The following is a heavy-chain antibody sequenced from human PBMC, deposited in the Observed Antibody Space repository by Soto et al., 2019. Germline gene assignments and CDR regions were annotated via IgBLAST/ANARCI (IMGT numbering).Heavy chain of an antibody. CDR1: EFTFSNAW. J-gene: IGHJ6*03. D-gene: IGHD1-20*01. V-gene: IGHV3-15*01. CDR2: INSKTDGGAT. CDR3: TTLTGTAPYYYYYYMDV. Sequence: GGSLRLSCAASEFTFSNAWMNWVRQAPGKGLEWVGHINSKTDGGATDYAASVKGRFTISRDDSENTLILQMNSLRTEDTAVYYCTTLTGTAPYYYYYYMDVWGKGTTVTVSS.